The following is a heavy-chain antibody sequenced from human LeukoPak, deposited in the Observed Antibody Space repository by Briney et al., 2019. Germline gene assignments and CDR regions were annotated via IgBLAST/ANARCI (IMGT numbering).Heavy chain of an antibody. J-gene: IGHJ4*02. D-gene: IGHD4-23*01. Sequence: ASVKVSCKASGYTFKSYAMNWVRQAPGQGLECLGWINTNTGNPTYAQGFTGRFVFSLDTSVSTAYLQISSLKAEDTGVYYCAREVAPGGFDYWGQGTLVTVPS. CDR2: INTNTGNP. CDR1: GYTFKSYA. V-gene: IGHV7-4-1*02. CDR3: AREVAPGGFDY.